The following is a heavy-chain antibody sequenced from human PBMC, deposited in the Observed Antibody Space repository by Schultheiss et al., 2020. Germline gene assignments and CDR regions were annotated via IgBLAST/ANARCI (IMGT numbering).Heavy chain of an antibody. D-gene: IGHD6-19*01. CDR3: ARISSGWLLNAEGIDY. Sequence: GGSLRLSCAASGFTLDDYGMSWVRQAPGKGLEWVSGINWNGGSTGYADSVKGRFTISRDNAKNSLYLQMNSLRAEDTALYHCARISSGWLLNAEGIDYWGQGTLVTVSS. V-gene: IGHV3-20*01. J-gene: IGHJ4*02. CDR2: INWNGGST. CDR1: GFTLDDYG.